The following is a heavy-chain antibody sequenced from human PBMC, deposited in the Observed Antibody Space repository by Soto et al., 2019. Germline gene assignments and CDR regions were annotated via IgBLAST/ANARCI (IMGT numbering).Heavy chain of an antibody. V-gene: IGHV4-39*01. Sequence: SETLSLTCTVSGSSISSITYYWGWIRQPPGKGLEWIGSFYYSGSTSYNPSLKSRVTISVDTSKNQFSLTLSSVTAADTAMYYCVRRHGRDCSGDRCPNLIDWWGQGTLVTVSS. CDR2: FYYSGST. CDR3: VRRHGRDCSGDRCPNLIDW. CDR1: GSSISSITYY. J-gene: IGHJ4*02. D-gene: IGHD2-15*01.